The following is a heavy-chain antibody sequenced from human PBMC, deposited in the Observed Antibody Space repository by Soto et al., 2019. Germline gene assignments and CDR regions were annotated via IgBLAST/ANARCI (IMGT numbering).Heavy chain of an antibody. CDR3: ALGFDWGFQDAFDI. V-gene: IGHV1-2*02. D-gene: IGHD3-9*01. CDR2: INPNSGGT. J-gene: IGHJ3*02. CDR1: GYTFTGYY. Sequence: ASVKVSCKASGYTFTGYYMHWVRQAPGQGLEWMGWINPNSGGTNYAQKFQGRVTMTRDTSISTAYMELSRLRSDDTAVYYCALGFDWGFQDAFDIWGQGTMVTVSS.